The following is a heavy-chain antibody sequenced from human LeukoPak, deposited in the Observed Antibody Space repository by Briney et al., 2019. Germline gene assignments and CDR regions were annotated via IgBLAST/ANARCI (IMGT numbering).Heavy chain of an antibody. D-gene: IGHD3-22*01. Sequence: PGGSLRLSCAASGFNFRSYVMSWVRQAPGKGLEWVSTISGAGGSTYDADSVKGRFTISRDNSNNTLYLQMNSLRAGDTAIYYCARVVPRRYYDQPSNKFDPWGQGTLVTVSS. CDR3: ARVVPRRYYDQPSNKFDP. CDR2: ISGAGGST. J-gene: IGHJ5*02. V-gene: IGHV3-23*01. CDR1: GFNFRSYV.